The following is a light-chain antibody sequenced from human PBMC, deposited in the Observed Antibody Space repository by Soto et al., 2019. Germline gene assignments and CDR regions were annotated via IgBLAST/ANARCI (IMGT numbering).Light chain of an antibody. CDR2: NNN. V-gene: IGLV1-44*01. CDR3: AAWDDSLNGVL. CDR1: TSNIGSHA. Sequence: QSVLTQSPSASGTPGQRVTISCSGSTSNIGSHAVNWYQHLPRTAPKLLLYNNNQRPSGVPDRFSGSRSGTSASLAISGLQSEDEASYYCAAWDDSLNGVLFGGGTKLTVL. J-gene: IGLJ2*01.